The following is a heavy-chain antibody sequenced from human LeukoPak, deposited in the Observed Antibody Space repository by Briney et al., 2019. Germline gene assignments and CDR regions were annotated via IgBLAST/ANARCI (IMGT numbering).Heavy chain of an antibody. CDR3: ATGYDSSGYYYSDAFDI. CDR1: GGSISSYY. Sequence: SETLSLTCTVSGGSISSYYWSWIRQPPGKGLEWIGYIYYSGSTNYNPSLKSRVTISVDPSKNQFSLKLSSVTAADTAVYYCATGYDSSGYYYSDAFDIWGQGTMVTVSS. J-gene: IGHJ3*02. CDR2: IYYSGST. V-gene: IGHV4-59*01. D-gene: IGHD3-22*01.